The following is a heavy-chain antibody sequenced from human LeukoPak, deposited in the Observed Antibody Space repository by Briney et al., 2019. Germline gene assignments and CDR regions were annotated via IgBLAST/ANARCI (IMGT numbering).Heavy chain of an antibody. V-gene: IGHV1-46*01. CDR2: IYPRDGST. CDR1: GYTFTSNY. Sequence: ASVMVSCKASGYTFTSNYVHWVRQAPGQGLEWVGMIYPRDGSTSYAQKFQGRVIVSRDTSTSTVHMELSGLRSEDTAVYYCARDQEGFDYWGQGTLVTVSS. J-gene: IGHJ4*02. CDR3: ARDQEGFDY.